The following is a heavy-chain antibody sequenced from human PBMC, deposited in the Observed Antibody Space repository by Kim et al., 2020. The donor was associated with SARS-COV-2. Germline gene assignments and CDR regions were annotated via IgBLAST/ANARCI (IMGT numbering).Heavy chain of an antibody. CDR3: ARGSYQFDY. D-gene: IGHD1-26*01. CDR2: TT. J-gene: IGHJ4*02. Sequence: TTEHAASVKGRFTISRDDSKSIAYLQMNSQKTEDTAVYYCARGSYQFDYWGQGTLVTVSS. V-gene: IGHV3-49*02.